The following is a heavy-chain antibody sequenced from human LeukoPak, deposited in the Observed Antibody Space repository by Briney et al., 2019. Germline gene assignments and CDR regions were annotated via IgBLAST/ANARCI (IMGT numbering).Heavy chain of an antibody. CDR3: ARAPMVQYYFDY. J-gene: IGHJ4*02. V-gene: IGHV3-30*04. CDR1: GFTFSSYA. Sequence: GGSLRLSCAASGFTFSSYAMHWVRQAPGKGLEWVAVISYDGSNKYYADSVKGRFTISRDNSKNTLYLQMNSLGAEDTAVYYCARAPMVQYYFDYWGQGTLVTVSS. CDR2: ISYDGSNK. D-gene: IGHD1-1*01.